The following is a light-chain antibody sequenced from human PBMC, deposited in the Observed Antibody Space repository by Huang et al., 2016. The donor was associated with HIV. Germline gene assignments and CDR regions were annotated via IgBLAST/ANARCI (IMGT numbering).Light chain of an antibody. CDR2: GAY. J-gene: IGKJ2*01. CDR1: QSVSSN. CDR3: QQYNNWPMYT. V-gene: IGKV3-15*01. Sequence: EIVMTQSPATLSVSPGERATLSCRASQSVSSNLAWYQQKPGQAPRLLIYGAYTRATGIPARFSGSGSGTGFTLTISSLQSEDFAVYYCQQYNNWPMYTFGQGTKLEIK.